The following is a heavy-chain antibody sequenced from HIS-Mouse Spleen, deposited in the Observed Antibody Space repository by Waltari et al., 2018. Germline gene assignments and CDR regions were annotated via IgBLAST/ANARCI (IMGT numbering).Heavy chain of an antibody. J-gene: IGHJ5*02. V-gene: IGHV4-39*07. Sequence: STYYNPSLKSRVTISVDTSKNQFSLKLSSVTAADTAVYYCARDNPPGQLVWFDPWGQGTLVTVSS. CDR2: ST. D-gene: IGHD6-6*01. CDR3: ARDNPPGQLVWFDP.